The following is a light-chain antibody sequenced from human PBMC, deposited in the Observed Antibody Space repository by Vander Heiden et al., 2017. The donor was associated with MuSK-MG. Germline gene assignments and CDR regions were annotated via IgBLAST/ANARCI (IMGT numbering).Light chain of an antibody. CDR3: YSTDSSGDHVV. CDR1: ALPKKY. V-gene: IGLV3-10*01. Sequence: ELSQPPSASVSPGQTARILCSGDALPKKYTYWYQQKSGLAPLLVIYEDRKRPSEIPERFSGSASGTTATLTITGAQVEDEADYYCYSTDSSGDHVVFGGGTKLTVL. CDR2: EDR. J-gene: IGLJ3*02.